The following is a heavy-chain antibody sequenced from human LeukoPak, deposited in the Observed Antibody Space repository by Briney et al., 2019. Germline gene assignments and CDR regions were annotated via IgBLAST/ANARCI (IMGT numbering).Heavy chain of an antibody. CDR2: INHSGST. J-gene: IGHJ5*02. Sequence: SETLSLTCAVYGGSFSGYYWSWIRRPPGKGLEWIGEINHSGSTNYNPSLKSRVTISVDTSKNQFSLKLSSVTAADTAVYYCARHVGRFYNWFDPWGQGTLVTVSS. V-gene: IGHV4-34*01. CDR1: GGSFSGYY. CDR3: ARHVGRFYNWFDP. D-gene: IGHD3-10*02.